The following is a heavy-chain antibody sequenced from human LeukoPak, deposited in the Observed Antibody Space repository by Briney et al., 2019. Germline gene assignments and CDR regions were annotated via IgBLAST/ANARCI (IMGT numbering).Heavy chain of an antibody. CDR1: GDSTANSNYY. D-gene: IGHD6-19*01. J-gene: IGHJ4*02. CDR2: VYYSGSI. Sequence: PSETLSLTCTVSGDSTANSNYYWCWIRQSPGKGQEWIGSVYYSGSIDYNPSLKGRVTISVDTSKNQFSLKLTSVTAADTAVYYCARVHSSGWYPDYWGQGTLVTVSS. CDR3: ARVHSSGWYPDY. V-gene: IGHV4-39*01.